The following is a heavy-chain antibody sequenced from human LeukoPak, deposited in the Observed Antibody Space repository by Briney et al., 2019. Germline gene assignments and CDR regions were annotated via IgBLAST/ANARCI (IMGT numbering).Heavy chain of an antibody. CDR2: INHSGST. CDR3: ARGAIFGVVIRRKNWFDP. Sequence: GSLRLSCAASGFTFNIYAMSWVRQAPGKGLEWIGEINHSGSTNYNPSLKSRVTILVDTSKNQFSLKLSSVTAADTAVYYCARGAIFGVVIRRKNWFDPWGQGTLVTVSS. J-gene: IGHJ5*02. D-gene: IGHD3-3*01. CDR1: GFTFNIYA. V-gene: IGHV4-34*01.